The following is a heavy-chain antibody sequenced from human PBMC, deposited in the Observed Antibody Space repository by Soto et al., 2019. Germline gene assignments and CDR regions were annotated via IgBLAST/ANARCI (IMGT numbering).Heavy chain of an antibody. D-gene: IGHD5-12*01. Sequence: GGSLRLSSAASGGSLSSYVMSWVRQAPGKGLEWVSAITESGGGTNYADPVKGRFTISRDNSKNTLYLQMDSLRAEDTAVYYCATRKGTSAYGPFDYWGQGTLVTVSS. CDR2: ITESGGGT. V-gene: IGHV3-23*01. CDR3: ATRKGTSAYGPFDY. CDR1: GGSLSSYV. J-gene: IGHJ4*02.